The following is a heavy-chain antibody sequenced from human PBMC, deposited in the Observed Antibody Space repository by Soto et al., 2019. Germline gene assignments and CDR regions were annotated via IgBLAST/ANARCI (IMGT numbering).Heavy chain of an antibody. CDR2: ISSSGSTI. CDR1: GFTFSDYY. J-gene: IGHJ5*02. V-gene: IGHV3-11*01. Sequence: SGGSLRLSCAASGFTFSDYYMSWIRQAPGKGLEWVSYISSSGSTIYYADSVKGRFTISRDNAKNSLYLQMNSLRAEDTAVYYCARFTGPGTTFWFDPWGQGTLVTVSS. D-gene: IGHD1-1*01. CDR3: ARFTGPGTTFWFDP.